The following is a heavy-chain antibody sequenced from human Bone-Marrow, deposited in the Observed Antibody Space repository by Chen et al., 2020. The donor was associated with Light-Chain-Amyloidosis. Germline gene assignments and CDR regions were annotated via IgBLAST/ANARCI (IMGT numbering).Heavy chain of an antibody. J-gene: IGHJ3*02. CDR2: LYSAGKT. Sequence: EMELVETGGGFVQPGGSLRLSWVVAGFSVSREYMTWVRQAPGKGLEWVSVLYSAGKTYYTDSVRGRFTISRDDSKNTLYLQMNSLRAEDTAMYYCARVMVMTAMHWDAFDTWGQGTMVTVSS. CDR3: ARVMVMTAMHWDAFDT. D-gene: IGHD2-21*02. V-gene: IGHV3-53*02. CDR1: GFSVSREY.